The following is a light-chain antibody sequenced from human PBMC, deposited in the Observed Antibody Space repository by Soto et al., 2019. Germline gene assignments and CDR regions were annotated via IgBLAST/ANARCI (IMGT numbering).Light chain of an antibody. J-gene: IGKJ4*01. V-gene: IGKV3-15*01. Sequence: DIVMTQSPVILSVSPGERATLSCRASQSVDTFLAWFHHKPGQAPRLLIFGASTRAAGVPARFSGGGSGTEFTLTINSLRSEDFGVYFCQQYHAWPPGTFGGGTKVDIK. CDR2: GAS. CDR3: QQYHAWPPGT. CDR1: QSVDTF.